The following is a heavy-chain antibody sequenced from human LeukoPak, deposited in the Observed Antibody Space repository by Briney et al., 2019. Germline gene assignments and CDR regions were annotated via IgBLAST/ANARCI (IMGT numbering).Heavy chain of an antibody. D-gene: IGHD6-19*01. Sequence: GGSLRLSCAASGFTFSSYAMSWVRQAPGKGLEWVPAISGSGGSTYYADPVKGRFTISRDNSKNTLYLQMNSLRAEDTAVYYCAKDPGGSASVYWGQGTLVTVSS. CDR3: AKDPGGSASVY. CDR1: GFTFSSYA. J-gene: IGHJ4*02. V-gene: IGHV3-23*01. CDR2: ISGSGGST.